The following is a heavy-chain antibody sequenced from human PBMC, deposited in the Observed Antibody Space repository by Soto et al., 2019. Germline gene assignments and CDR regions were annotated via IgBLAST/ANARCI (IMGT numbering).Heavy chain of an antibody. CDR1: GFSLSTSGVG. CDR3: AHSRLRYFDWSSRDWFDP. CDR2: IYWDDDK. J-gene: IGHJ5*02. V-gene: IGHV2-5*02. D-gene: IGHD3-9*01. Sequence: QITLKESGPTLVKPTQTLTLTCTFSGFSLSTSGVGVGWIRQPPGKALEGLALIYWDDDKRYSPSLKSRLTITKDTSKNQVVLTMTNMDPVDTATYYCAHSRLRYFDWSSRDWFDPWGQGTLVTVSS.